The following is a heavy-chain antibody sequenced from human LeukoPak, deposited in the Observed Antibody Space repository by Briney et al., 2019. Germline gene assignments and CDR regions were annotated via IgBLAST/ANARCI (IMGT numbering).Heavy chain of an antibody. CDR1: GYSLTKLP. V-gene: IGHV1-24*01. J-gene: IGHJ4*02. CDR3: ATGLIVIVKEALWNDF. Sequence: ASVKVSCKVSGYSLTKLPINWVRQPPGKGLEWMGGFDPEEGETIYSQKFQGRLTMTEDTSADTAYMELNNLRSEDTAVYYCATGLIVIVKEALWNDFWGQGTLVTVSS. D-gene: IGHD2/OR15-2a*01. CDR2: FDPEEGET.